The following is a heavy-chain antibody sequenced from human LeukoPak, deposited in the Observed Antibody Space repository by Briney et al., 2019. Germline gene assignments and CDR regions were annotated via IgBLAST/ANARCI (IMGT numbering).Heavy chain of an antibody. CDR3: ARRRIAAAGTDY. J-gene: IGHJ4*02. D-gene: IGHD6-13*01. CDR2: IYYSGST. CDR1: GGSIGRSSYY. Sequence: SETLSLTCTVSGGSIGRSSYYWDWIRQSPGKGLEWVGSIYYSGSTYYNPSLKSRVTISVDTSKNQFSLMLSSVTAADTAVYYCARRRIAAAGTDYWGQGTLVTVSS. V-gene: IGHV4-39*01.